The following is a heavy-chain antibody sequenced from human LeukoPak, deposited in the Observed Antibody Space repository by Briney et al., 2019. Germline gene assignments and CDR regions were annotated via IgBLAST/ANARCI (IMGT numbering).Heavy chain of an antibody. Sequence: PGGSLRRSCAASGFAVSNYGMHWVRQAPGQGLEGGAVISFDGTNKSYADSLKGRFTSSRDNSKNTVYLQMNSLRPEDTAVYYCARDGGRATIVRGIIIMSVGDFWGQGALVTVST. CDR3: ARDGGRATIVRGIIIMSVGDF. J-gene: IGHJ4*02. D-gene: IGHD3-10*01. V-gene: IGHV3-30*03. CDR2: ISFDGTNK. CDR1: GFAVSNYG.